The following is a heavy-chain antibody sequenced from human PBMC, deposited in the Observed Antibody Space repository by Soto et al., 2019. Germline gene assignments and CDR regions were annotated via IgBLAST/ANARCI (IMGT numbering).Heavy chain of an antibody. J-gene: IGHJ6*02. Sequence: QVQLQQWGAGLLKPSETLSLNCAVYGGSFSGYYWSWIRQPPGKGLEWIGEINHRGSINYNPSLKSRVTMSVDTAKNQFSLQLNSVTAADTAVFYCARGSRVRIPAASGRDYYSHCLDVWGQGTAVTVSS. CDR1: GGSFSGYY. CDR2: INHRGSI. CDR3: ARGSRVRIPAASGRDYYSHCLDV. D-gene: IGHD2-15*01. V-gene: IGHV4-34*01.